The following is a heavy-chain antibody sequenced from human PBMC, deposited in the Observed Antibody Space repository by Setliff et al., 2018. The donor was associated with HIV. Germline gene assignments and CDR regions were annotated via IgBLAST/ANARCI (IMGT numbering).Heavy chain of an antibody. CDR3: ARKTYERGYSYGWGSGAGAFDI. D-gene: IGHD5-18*01. J-gene: IGHJ3*02. Sequence: GASVKVSCKASGYTFTSYGISWVRQAPGQGLEWMGWISAYNGNTNYAQKLQGRVTMTTDTSTSTAYMELRSLRSDDTAVYYCARKTYERGYSYGWGSGAGAFDIWGQGTMVTVSS. CDR2: ISAYNGNT. CDR1: GYTFTSYG. V-gene: IGHV1-18*01.